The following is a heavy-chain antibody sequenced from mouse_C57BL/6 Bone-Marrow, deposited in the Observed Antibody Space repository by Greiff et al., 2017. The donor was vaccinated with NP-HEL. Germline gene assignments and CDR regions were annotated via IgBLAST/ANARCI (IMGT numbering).Heavy chain of an antibody. D-gene: IGHD1-1*01. CDR2: RSYDGSN. J-gene: IGHJ2*01. Sequence: ESGPGLVKPSQSLSLTCSVTGYSITSGYYWYWIRQFPGNKLEWMGYRSYDGSNNYNPYLKNRISITRDTTKNPFFLKLNSVTTEDTATYYCARDRKVVAKGPPYFDYWGQGTTLTVSS. CDR1: GYSITSGYY. CDR3: ARDRKVVAKGPPYFDY. V-gene: IGHV3-6*01.